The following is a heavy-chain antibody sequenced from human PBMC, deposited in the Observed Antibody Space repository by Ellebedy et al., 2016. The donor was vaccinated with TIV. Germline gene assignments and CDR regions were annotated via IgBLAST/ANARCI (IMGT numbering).Heavy chain of an antibody. CDR2: ISWNSGSI. D-gene: IGHD1-26*01. CDR1: GFTFDDYS. CDR3: AKDIRVYDVSGSFGD. V-gene: IGHV3-9*01. J-gene: IGHJ4*02. Sequence: GGSLRLXCAASGFTFDDYSMHWVRQAPGKGLEWVSGISWNSGSIGYADSVKGRFTISRDNATNSLYLQMNSLRAEDTAWYYCAKDIRVYDVSGSFGDWGQGTLVTISS.